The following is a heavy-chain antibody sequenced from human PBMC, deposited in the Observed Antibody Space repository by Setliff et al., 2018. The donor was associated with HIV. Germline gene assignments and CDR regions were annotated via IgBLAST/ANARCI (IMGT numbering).Heavy chain of an antibody. V-gene: IGHV4-61*09. CDR3: VSGPLSGYGYYFDY. CDR2: IYTSGST. D-gene: IGHD3-3*01. Sequence: SETLSLTCTVSGGSISSGSYYWSWIRQPAGKGLEWIGHIYTSGSTNYNPSLKSRVIISIDTSKNQFSLKLRSVTAADTAVYYCVSGPLSGYGYYFDYWGQGALVTVSS. CDR1: GGSISSGSYY. J-gene: IGHJ4*02.